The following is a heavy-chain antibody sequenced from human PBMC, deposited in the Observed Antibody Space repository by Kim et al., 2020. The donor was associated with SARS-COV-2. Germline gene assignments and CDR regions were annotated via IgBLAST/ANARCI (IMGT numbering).Heavy chain of an antibody. Sequence: GYAQKFQGRVTMTMDPSITTAYMELSSLRSEDTAVYYCARSVRTISNYDYWGQGTLVTVSS. J-gene: IGHJ4*02. CDR3: ARSVRTISNYDY. D-gene: IGHD3-9*01. V-gene: IGHV1-8*01.